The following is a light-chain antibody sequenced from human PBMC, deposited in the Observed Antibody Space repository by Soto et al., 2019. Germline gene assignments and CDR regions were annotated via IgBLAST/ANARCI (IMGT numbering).Light chain of an antibody. CDR3: QVWDISTDHVV. CDR2: DDS. V-gene: IGLV3-21*02. J-gene: IGLJ2*01. Sequence: SYELTQPPSVSVAPGQTARMTCAGNDIGSKSVHWYQKRPGQAPVLVVYDDSDRPSGIPERFSGSNSGSTATLTISRVEAGDEADYFCQVWDISTDHVVFGGGTKLTVL. CDR1: DIGSKS.